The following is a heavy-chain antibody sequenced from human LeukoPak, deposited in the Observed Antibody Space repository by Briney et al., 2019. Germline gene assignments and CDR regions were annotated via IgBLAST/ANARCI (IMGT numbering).Heavy chain of an antibody. J-gene: IGHJ4*02. CDR2: TYFRSKWYN. D-gene: IGHD6-6*01. V-gene: IGHV6-1*01. CDR3: ARGDYGGSSWLSD. Sequence: SRTLSLTCAISGDSLSTSSATWNWIRQSPSRGLEWLGRTYFRSKWYNDYAASVESRITINPDPPQNQFSLHLNSVTPDDTAVYFCARGDYGGSSWLSDWGQGTLVTVSS. CDR1: GDSLSTSSAT.